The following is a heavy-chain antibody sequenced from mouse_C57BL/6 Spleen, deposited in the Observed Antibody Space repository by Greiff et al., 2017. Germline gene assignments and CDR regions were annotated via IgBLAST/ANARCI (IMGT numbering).Heavy chain of an antibody. D-gene: IGHD1-1*01. Sequence: VQLKESGPGLVAPSQSLSITCTVSGFSLTSYGVHWVRQPPGKGLEWLVVIWSDGSTTYNSALKSRLSISKDNSKSQVFLKMNSLQTDDTAMYYCARHPDYYGSSYAMDYWGQGTSVTVSS. V-gene: IGHV2-6-1*01. CDR3: ARHPDYYGSSYAMDY. CDR1: GFSLTSYG. CDR2: IWSDGST. J-gene: IGHJ4*01.